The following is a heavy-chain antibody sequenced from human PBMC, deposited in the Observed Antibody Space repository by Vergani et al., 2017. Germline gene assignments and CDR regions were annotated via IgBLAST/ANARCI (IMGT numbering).Heavy chain of an antibody. D-gene: IGHD5-24*01. V-gene: IGHV1-69*09. CDR2: IIPILGIA. Sequence: QVQLVQSGAEVKKPGSSVKVSCKASGGTFSSYAISWVRQAPGQGLEWMGRIIPILGIANYAQKFQGRVTITADKSTSTAYMELSSLRSEDTDVYYCARDLGEGDGYNLFDYWGQGTLVTVSS. J-gene: IGHJ4*02. CDR3: ARDLGEGDGYNLFDY. CDR1: GGTFSSYA.